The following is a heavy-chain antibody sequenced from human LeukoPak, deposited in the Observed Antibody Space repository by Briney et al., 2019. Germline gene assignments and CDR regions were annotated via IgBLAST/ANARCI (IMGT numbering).Heavy chain of an antibody. J-gene: IGHJ4*02. CDR1: GFTFSSYG. V-gene: IGHV3-23*01. CDR3: ARGRGYSYAIPVYFDY. Sequence: AGGSLRLSCAASGFTFSSYGMSWVRQAPGKGLEWVSTNSGSGGSTYYADSVKGRFTISRDNSKNTLYLQMNSLRAEDTAVYYCARGRGYSYAIPVYFDYWGQGTLVTVSS. D-gene: IGHD5-18*01. CDR2: NSGSGGST.